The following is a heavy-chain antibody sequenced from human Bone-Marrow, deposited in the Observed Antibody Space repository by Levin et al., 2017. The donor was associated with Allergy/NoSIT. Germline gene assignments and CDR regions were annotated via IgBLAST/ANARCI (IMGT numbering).Heavy chain of an antibody. J-gene: IGHJ5*02. Sequence: GSLRLSCTVSGGSISTNIYYWGWIRQPPGKGLEWIGSIYFSGDTYYNLSLKSRVTMSVDTSKNQFSLNVISVTAADTAVYYCVREGTRSSSWYTSWGQGTPVTVSS. V-gene: IGHV4-39*02. CDR3: VREGTRSSSWYTS. D-gene: IGHD6-13*01. CDR1: GGSISTNIYY. CDR2: IYFSGDT.